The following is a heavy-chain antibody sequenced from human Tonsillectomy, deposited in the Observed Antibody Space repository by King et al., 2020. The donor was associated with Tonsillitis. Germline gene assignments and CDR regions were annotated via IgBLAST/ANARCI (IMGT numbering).Heavy chain of an antibody. CDR2: ISGSGGST. Sequence: VQLVESGGGLVQPGGSLRLSCAASGFTFSSYAMSWVRQAPGKGLEWVSAISGSGGSTYYADSVKGRFTISRDNSKNTLYLQMNRLRAEDTAVDYCAKDPRPDRSCWYLFFYSWGQGTLVTVSS. CDR1: GFTFSSYA. V-gene: IGHV3-23*04. D-gene: IGHD6-13*01. CDR3: AKDPRPDRSCWYLFFYS. J-gene: IGHJ4*02.